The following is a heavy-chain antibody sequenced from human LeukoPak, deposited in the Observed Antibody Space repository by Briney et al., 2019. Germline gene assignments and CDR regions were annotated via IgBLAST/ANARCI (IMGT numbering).Heavy chain of an antibody. CDR1: GFTFNTYT. D-gene: IGHD5-12*01. J-gene: IGHJ4*02. Sequence: GESLRVSCAASGFTFNTYTLHWVRQAPGKGLEWVALVSSDGNQYSADSVKGRFTISRDNSKNTLYLQMNSLRAEDTAVYYCVRDGGVSGYDLLDYWGQGTLVTVSS. CDR2: VSSDGNQ. CDR3: VRDGGVSGYDLLDY. V-gene: IGHV3-30-3*01.